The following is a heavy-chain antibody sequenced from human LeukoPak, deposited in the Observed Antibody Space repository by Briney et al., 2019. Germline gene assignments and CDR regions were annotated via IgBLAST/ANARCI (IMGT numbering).Heavy chain of an antibody. D-gene: IGHD2-21*01. CDR1: GFTFSSYA. CDR2: ISGSGGST. V-gene: IGHV3-23*01. J-gene: IGHJ4*02. Sequence: PGGSLRLSCAASGFTFSSYAMSWVRQAPGKGLEWVSAISGSGGSTYYADSVKGRFTISRDNSKNTLYLQMNSLRAEDTAVYYCAKDRLVSWVIAMFGMVFDYWGQGTLVTVSS. CDR3: AKDRLVSWVIAMFGMVFDY.